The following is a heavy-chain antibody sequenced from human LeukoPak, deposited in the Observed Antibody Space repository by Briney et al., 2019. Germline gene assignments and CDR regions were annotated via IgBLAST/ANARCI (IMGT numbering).Heavy chain of an antibody. CDR1: GGSINNYY. Sequence: SETLSLTCTVSGGSINNYYWSWIRQPPGKGLEWIGYIYTSGSTNYNPSLKSRVTISVDTSKNQFSLKLSSVTAADTAVYYCARKRGGDYFDYWGQGTLVTVSS. J-gene: IGHJ4*02. CDR3: ARKRGGDYFDY. CDR2: IYTSGST. V-gene: IGHV4-4*09. D-gene: IGHD3-16*01.